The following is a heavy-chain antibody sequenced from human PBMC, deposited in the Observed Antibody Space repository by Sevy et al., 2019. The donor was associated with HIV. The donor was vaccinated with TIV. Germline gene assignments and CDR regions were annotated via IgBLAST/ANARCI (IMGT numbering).Heavy chain of an antibody. V-gene: IGHV1-18*01. Sequence: ASVKVSCKASGYTFTTYGIGWVRQAPGQGLEWMGGINANNGHINNAQKLQGRLTLTTDASTNTAYMWLSSLTSDETAKYFCARRDWRYSAGEGPLNYYFCMDVWGRGTTVTVSS. J-gene: IGHJ6*03. CDR1: GYTFTTYG. CDR3: ARRDWRYSAGEGPLNYYFCMDV. D-gene: IGHD3-22*01. CDR2: INANNGHI.